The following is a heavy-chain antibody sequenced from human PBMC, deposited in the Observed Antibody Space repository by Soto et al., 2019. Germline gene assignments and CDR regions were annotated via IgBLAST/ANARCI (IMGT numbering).Heavy chain of an antibody. J-gene: IGHJ4*02. CDR2: IYWNDDK. CDR1: GFSLSTSGVG. V-gene: IGHV2-5*01. D-gene: IGHD2-2*01. CDR3: AHNIHCSSTSCPSDY. Sequence: QITLKESGPTLVNPTQTLTLTCTFSGFSLSTSGVGVGWIRQPPGKALEWLALIYWNDDKRYSPSLKSRLTITMDPSKNQVVLTMTNMDPVDTATYYCAHNIHCSSTSCPSDYWGQGTLVTVSS.